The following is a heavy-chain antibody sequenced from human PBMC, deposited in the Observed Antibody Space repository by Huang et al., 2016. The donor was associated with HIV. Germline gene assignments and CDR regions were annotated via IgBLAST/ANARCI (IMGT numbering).Heavy chain of an antibody. Sequence: QVQLVQSGAEVKKPGASVTISCKASGFSILIYYIHWVRQAPGQGLEWMGIVNPSGGGADYAQKFKGRVTMTRDTSTMTLYMELSSLRSEDTAVYYCAREGITPSGTEVSGFDFWGQGTPVSVSS. J-gene: IGHJ5*01. CDR1: GFSILIYY. V-gene: IGHV1-46*03. D-gene: IGHD6-13*01. CDR3: AREGITPSGTEVSGFDF. CDR2: VNPSGGGA.